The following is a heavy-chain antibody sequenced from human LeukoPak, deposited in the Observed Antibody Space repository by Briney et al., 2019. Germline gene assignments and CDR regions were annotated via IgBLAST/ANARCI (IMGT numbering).Heavy chain of an antibody. CDR2: ISSSSSYI. V-gene: IGHV3-21*01. D-gene: IGHD6-19*01. Sequence: GGSLRLSCAASGFTFSSYSMNWVRQAPGKGLEWVSSISSSSSYIYYAGSVKGRFTISRDNAKNSLYLQMNSLRAEDTAVYYCARGPAYSSGWSLDYWGQGTLVTVSS. CDR3: ARGPAYSSGWSLDY. J-gene: IGHJ4*02. CDR1: GFTFSSYS.